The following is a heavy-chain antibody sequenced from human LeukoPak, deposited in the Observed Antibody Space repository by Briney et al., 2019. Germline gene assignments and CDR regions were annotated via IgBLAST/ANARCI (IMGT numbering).Heavy chain of an antibody. J-gene: IGHJ6*02. Sequence: GGSLRLSCAASGFTFSSYAMSWVRQAPGKGLEWVSAISGSGGSTYYADSVKGRFTISRDNAKNSLFLQMYNLRADDTAVYYCARDREVIAAATGAGYYNAFDVWGQGTTVTVSS. CDR2: ISGSGGST. CDR3: ARDREVIAAATGAGYYNAFDV. D-gene: IGHD2-2*01. V-gene: IGHV3-23*01. CDR1: GFTFSSYA.